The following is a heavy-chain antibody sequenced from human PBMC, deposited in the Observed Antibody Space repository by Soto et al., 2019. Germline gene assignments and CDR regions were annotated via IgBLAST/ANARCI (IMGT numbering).Heavy chain of an antibody. CDR2: IIPIFGTA. J-gene: IGHJ6*02. CDR3: ARKTTYYDFWSGYCMDV. CDR1: GGTFSSYA. Sequence: ASVKVSCKASGGTFSSYAISWVRQAPGQGLEWMGGIIPIFGTANYAQKFQGRVTITADESTSTAYMELSSLRSEDTAVYYCARKTTYYDFWSGYCMDVWGQGTTVPVSS. D-gene: IGHD3-3*01. V-gene: IGHV1-69*13.